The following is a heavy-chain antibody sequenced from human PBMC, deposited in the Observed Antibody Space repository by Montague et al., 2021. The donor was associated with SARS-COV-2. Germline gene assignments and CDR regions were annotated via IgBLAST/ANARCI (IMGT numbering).Heavy chain of an antibody. J-gene: IGHJ4*02. Sequence: SETLSLTCNVSGGSLSSYYWSWIRQPPGKGLEWIGDVYYNGNTNYNPSPKSRIILSVDTSKNHFSLKVSSVTAAGTAVYYCARGSKWSHYFDYWGQGTLVTVSS. V-gene: IGHV4-59*01. CDR2: VYYNGNT. D-gene: IGHD2-8*01. CDR1: GGSLSSYY. CDR3: ARGSKWSHYFDY.